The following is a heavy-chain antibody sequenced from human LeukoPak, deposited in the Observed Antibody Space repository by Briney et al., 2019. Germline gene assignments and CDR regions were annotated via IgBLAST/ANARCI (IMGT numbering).Heavy chain of an antibody. CDR2: IYTSGDT. CDR1: GDSLSSGNYY. CDR3: ARGRGGRLSASNWFDT. Sequence: PSETLSLTCAVSGDSLSSGNYYWTWIRQPAGKGLEWVGRIYTSGDTNYNPSLKSRVTILLDTSKNHFSLGLSSVTATDTAIYFCARGRGGRLSASNWFDTWGQGILVTVSS. J-gene: IGHJ5*02. D-gene: IGHD2/OR15-2a*01. V-gene: IGHV4-61*02.